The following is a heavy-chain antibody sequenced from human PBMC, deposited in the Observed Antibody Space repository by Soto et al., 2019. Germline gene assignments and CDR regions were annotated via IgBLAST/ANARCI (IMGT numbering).Heavy chain of an antibody. CDR1: GGSISSGGYY. CDR2: IYYSGST. CDR3: AMGDDSSGLRRKH. Sequence: QVQLQESGPGLVKPSQTLSLTCTVSGGSISSGGYYWSWIRQHPGKGLEWIGYIYYSGSTYYNPSLKSRVTISADTSKNQFSLKLSSVTAADTAVYYCAMGDDSSGLRRKHWGQGTLVTVSS. V-gene: IGHV4-31*03. D-gene: IGHD3-22*01. J-gene: IGHJ4*02.